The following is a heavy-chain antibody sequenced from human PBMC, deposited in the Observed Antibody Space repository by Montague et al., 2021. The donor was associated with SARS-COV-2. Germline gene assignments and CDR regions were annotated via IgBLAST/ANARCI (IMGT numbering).Heavy chain of an antibody. V-gene: IGHV3-30*04. Sequence: SLRLSCAASGFTFSSYAMHWVRQAPGKGLEWVSVISYDGSNKYYADSVKGRFTISRDNSKNTLYLQMNSLRAEDTAVYYCARDKYYYDSSGYDCGAYYYDGMDVWGQGTTVTVSS. J-gene: IGHJ6*02. D-gene: IGHD3-22*01. CDR2: ISYDGSNK. CDR3: ARDKYYYDSSGYDCGAYYYDGMDV. CDR1: GFTFSSYA.